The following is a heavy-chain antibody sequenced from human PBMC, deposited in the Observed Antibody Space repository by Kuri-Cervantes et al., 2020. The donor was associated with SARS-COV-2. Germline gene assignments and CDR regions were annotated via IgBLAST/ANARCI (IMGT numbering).Heavy chain of an antibody. D-gene: IGHD5-24*01. V-gene: IGHV4-30-2*01. CDR2: IYHSGST. CDR1: GGSISSGGYS. CDR3: ARVDGYTLGFDY. J-gene: IGHJ4*02. Sequence: SETLSLTCAVSGGSISSGGYSWSWIRQPPGKGLEWIGYIYHSGSTYYNPSLKSRVTISVDTSKNQFSLKLSSVTAADTAVYYCARVDGYTLGFDYWGQGTLVTVSS.